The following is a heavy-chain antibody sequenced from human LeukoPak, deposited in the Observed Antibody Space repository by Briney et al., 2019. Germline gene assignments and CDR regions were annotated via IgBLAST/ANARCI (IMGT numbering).Heavy chain of an antibody. D-gene: IGHD6-19*01. V-gene: IGHV4-61*02. J-gene: IGHJ5*02. CDR2: IYTSGVT. Sequence: SQTLPLTCTVSGASITGGSYYWTWIRQPAGKGLEWIGRIYTSGVTTYNPSLKSRVTISVDTSKNQFSLKLSSVTAADTAVYYCARRRSSGLRNWFDPWGQGTLVTVSS. CDR1: GASITGGSYY. CDR3: ARRRSSGLRNWFDP.